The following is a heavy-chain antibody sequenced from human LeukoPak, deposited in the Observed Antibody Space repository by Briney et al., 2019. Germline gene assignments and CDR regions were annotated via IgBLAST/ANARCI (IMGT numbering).Heavy chain of an antibody. D-gene: IGHD2-15*01. J-gene: IGHJ5*02. CDR2: MSPATGET. CDR1: GYSFTNYD. Sequence: GSMKVSCKASGYSFTNYDINWMRQASGQGLEWLGWMSPATGETGYAEKFQGRITMTSDTSISTAYMELSSLRSEDTVVYYCARTSRGVGFLVDPWGQGTLVAVSS. V-gene: IGHV1-8*02. CDR3: ARTSRGVGFLVDP.